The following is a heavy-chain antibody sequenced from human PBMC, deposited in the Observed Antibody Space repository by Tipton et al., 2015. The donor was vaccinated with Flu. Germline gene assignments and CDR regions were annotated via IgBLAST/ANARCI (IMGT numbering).Heavy chain of an antibody. CDR3: ARASGDFWSGYHYYGMDV. D-gene: IGHD3-3*01. Sequence: TLSLTCTVSGGFVSSYYWNWIRQPPGKGLEWIGYIYNNQYTKYNPSLKSRVTISVDTSKNQFSLKLNSVTAADTAVYFCARASGDFWSGYHYYGMDVWGQGTTVTVSS. CDR1: GGFVSSYY. V-gene: IGHV4-59*02. J-gene: IGHJ6*02. CDR2: IYNNQYT.